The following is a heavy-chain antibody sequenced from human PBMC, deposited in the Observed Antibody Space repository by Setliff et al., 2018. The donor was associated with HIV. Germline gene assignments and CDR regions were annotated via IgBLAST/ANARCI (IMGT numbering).Heavy chain of an antibody. CDR2: IIPILGTA. V-gene: IGHV1-69*08. CDR3: ARDRVPYSSSPSALDP. J-gene: IGHJ5*02. D-gene: IGHD2-2*01. CDR1: QGTFTTYR. Sequence: ASVKVSCKASQGTFTTYRFTWVRQAPGQGLEWMGRIIPILGTANYAQNFQGRLTITADKSTITTYMELSSLRSEDTAIYYCARDRVPYSSSPSALDPWGQGTQVTVSS.